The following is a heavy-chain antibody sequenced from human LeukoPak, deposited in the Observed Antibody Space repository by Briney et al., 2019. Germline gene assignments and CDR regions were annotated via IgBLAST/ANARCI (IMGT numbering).Heavy chain of an antibody. J-gene: IGHJ5*02. Sequence: SETLSLTCTVSGGSISSYYWSWIRQPPGKGLEWIGYIYYSGSTNYNPSLKSRVTISVDTSKNQFSLKLSSVNAADTAVYYCARSLWVGELLTWGRGTLVTVSS. CDR3: ARSLWVGELLT. CDR1: GGSISSYY. D-gene: IGHD3-10*01. V-gene: IGHV4-59*01. CDR2: IYYSGST.